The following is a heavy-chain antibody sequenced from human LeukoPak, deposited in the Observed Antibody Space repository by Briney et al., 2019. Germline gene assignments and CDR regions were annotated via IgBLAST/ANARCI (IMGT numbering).Heavy chain of an antibody. D-gene: IGHD3-22*01. CDR3: AREDSSGAFDI. V-gene: IGHV3-11*06. CDR1: GFTFSDHY. Sequence: GGPLRLSCEVSGFTFSDHYMSWIRQAPGKRLEWVSYISSGSTYTNYADSVKGRFTISRDNSKNTLYLQMNSLRVEDTALYYCAREDSSGAFDIWGQGTMVTVSS. J-gene: IGHJ3*02. CDR2: ISSGSTYT.